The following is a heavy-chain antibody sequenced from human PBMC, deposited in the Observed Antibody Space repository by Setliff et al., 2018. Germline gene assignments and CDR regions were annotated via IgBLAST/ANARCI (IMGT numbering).Heavy chain of an antibody. CDR2: INHRGST. D-gene: IGHD2-15*01. V-gene: IGHV4-39*07. CDR3: ARVGCSGGSCYGRSYYYMDV. CDR1: GGSISSGNYY. Sequence: SETLSLTCSVSGGSISSGNYYWTWIRQPPGKGLEWVGEINHRGSTNYNPSLQSRVTLSLDASRSQFSLALTSVAAEDTALYYCARVGCSGGSCYGRSYYYMDVWGKGTTVTVSS. J-gene: IGHJ6*03.